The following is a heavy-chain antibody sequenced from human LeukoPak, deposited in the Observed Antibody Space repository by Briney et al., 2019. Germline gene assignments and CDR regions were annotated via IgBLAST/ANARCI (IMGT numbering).Heavy chain of an antibody. CDR1: GYTFTSYG. V-gene: IGHV1-18*01. CDR2: INAYNGNT. Sequence: ASVKVSCKASGYTFTSYGISWVRQAPGQGLEWMGWINAYNGNTNYAQKLQGRVTMTTDTSTSTAYMDLRSLRSVDTAVYYCARGGAAAGILNWFDPWGQGTMVTVSS. CDR3: ARGGAAAGILNWFDP. J-gene: IGHJ5*02. D-gene: IGHD6-13*01.